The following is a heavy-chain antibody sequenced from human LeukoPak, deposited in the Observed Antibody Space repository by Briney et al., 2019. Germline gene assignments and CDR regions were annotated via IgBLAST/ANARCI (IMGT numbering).Heavy chain of an antibody. V-gene: IGHV3-21*01. D-gene: IGHD6-19*01. CDR1: GFTFSSYA. CDR3: ARGGGWYNY. CDR2: ISSSTNYI. J-gene: IGHJ4*02. Sequence: GGSLRLSCAASGFTFSSYAMNWVRQAPGRGLEWVSYISSSTNYIYYADSVKGRFTISRDNAKNSLYLQMNSLRAEDTAVYYCARGGGWYNYWGQGTLVTVSS.